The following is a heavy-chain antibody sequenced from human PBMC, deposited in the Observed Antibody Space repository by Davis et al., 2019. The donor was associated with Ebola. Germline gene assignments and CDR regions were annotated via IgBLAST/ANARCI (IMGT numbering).Heavy chain of an antibody. Sequence: GESLKISCKGSGYRFSNFWISWVRQMPGKGLEWMGRIDPSDSYTNYSPSFQGHVTISADKSISTAYLQWSSLKASDTAMYYCAGAPYYYYGMDVWGQGTTVTVSS. V-gene: IGHV5-10-1*01. J-gene: IGHJ6*02. CDR1: GYRFSNFW. CDR2: IDPSDSYT. CDR3: AGAPYYYYGMDV.